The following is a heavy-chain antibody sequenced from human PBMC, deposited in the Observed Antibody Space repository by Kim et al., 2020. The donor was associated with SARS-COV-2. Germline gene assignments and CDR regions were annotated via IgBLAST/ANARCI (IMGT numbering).Heavy chain of an antibody. CDR2: IKSKTEGGEI. V-gene: IGHV3-15*01. CDR3: SIGAGVGY. CDR1: GLTLTNSG. Sequence: GGSLRLSCAASGLTLTNSGMNWVRQAPGTGLEWVGRIKSKTEGGEIDYAAPVKGRFTISRDDSKNTVYLQMNSLKSEDTAVYYCSIGAGVGYWGQGTLVTVSS. J-gene: IGHJ4*02. D-gene: IGHD3-3*01.